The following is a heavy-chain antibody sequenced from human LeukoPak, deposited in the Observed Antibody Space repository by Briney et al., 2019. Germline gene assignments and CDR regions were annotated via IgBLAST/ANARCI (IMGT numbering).Heavy chain of an antibody. Sequence: SVKVSCKATGGTFSSYAISWVRQAPGQGLGWMGGIIPIFGTANYAQKFQGRVTITTDESTSTAYMELSSLRSEDTAVYYCARGGDSSGYYYEGDYFDYWGQGTLVTVSS. CDR1: GGTFSSYA. V-gene: IGHV1-69*05. CDR3: ARGGDSSGYYYEGDYFDY. CDR2: IIPIFGTA. D-gene: IGHD3-22*01. J-gene: IGHJ4*02.